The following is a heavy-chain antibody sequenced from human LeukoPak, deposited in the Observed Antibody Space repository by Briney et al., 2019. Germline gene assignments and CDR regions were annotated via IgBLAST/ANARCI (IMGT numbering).Heavy chain of an antibody. D-gene: IGHD5-24*01. CDR1: GGSMSSYY. CDR3: ARGARAGYNLEPFDY. CDR2: IYYSGST. J-gene: IGHJ4*02. Sequence: PTETLSLTCTVSGGSMSSYYWSWIRQPPGKGLEWIGYIYYSGSTKYNPSLKSRVTISVDTSKNQFSLKLSSVTAADTAVHYCARGARAGYNLEPFDYWGQGTLVTVSS. V-gene: IGHV4-59*08.